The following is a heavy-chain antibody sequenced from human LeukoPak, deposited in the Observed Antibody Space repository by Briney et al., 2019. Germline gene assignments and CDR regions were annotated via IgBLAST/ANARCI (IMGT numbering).Heavy chain of an antibody. J-gene: IGHJ4*02. V-gene: IGHV4-4*02. Sequence: PSETLSLTCAVSGGFISSSYWWSWVRQPPGKGLEWIGEVYHSGSTNYNPSLKSRVTISVDTSKNEFSLNLTSVTAADTAIYYCARGLASGYPPIPFDYWGQGTLVTVSS. D-gene: IGHD3-3*01. CDR1: GGFISSSYW. CDR2: VYHSGST. CDR3: ARGLASGYPPIPFDY.